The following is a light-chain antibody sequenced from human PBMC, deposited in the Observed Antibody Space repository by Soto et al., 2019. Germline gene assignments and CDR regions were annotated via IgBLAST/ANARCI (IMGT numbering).Light chain of an antibody. CDR3: QQRSNWPTIT. CDR1: QSVSSN. J-gene: IGKJ5*01. V-gene: IGKV3-11*01. CDR2: RAS. Sequence: EIVMTQSPATLSLSPGGRATLSCRASQSVSSNLAWYQQKPCQAPRLLIQRASTRATGIPDRFSGSGSGTDFTLTISSLEPEDFAVYYGQQRSNWPTITFGQGTRLEIK.